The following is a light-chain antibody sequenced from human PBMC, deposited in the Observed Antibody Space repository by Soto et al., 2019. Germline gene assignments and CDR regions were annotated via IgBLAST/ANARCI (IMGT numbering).Light chain of an antibody. Sequence: EIQMTLSPSTLSASVGDRVPITCRAIQIISSLLAWYQQKPGKAPKLRIYDASSLESGVPSRFSGSGSGTEFTLSISSLQPDDFATYYCQQYNSYPWTFGQGTKVDIK. V-gene: IGKV1-5*01. J-gene: IGKJ1*01. CDR3: QQYNSYPWT. CDR1: QIISSL. CDR2: DAS.